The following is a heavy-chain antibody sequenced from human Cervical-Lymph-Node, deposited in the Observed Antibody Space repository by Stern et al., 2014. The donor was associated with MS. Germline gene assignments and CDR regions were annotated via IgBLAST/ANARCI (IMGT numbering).Heavy chain of an antibody. J-gene: IGHJ4*02. Sequence: EQLVESGAEVKKPGSSVKVSCKSSGDPSKNDPISWVRQAPGQGLEWMGGIIPILVTPNYAQKFQGRVTITADGSTGTVYMEISSLRSEDTAVYYCARQDAVAGLDYWGQGTLVTVSS. CDR1: GDPSKNDP. D-gene: IGHD6-19*01. CDR3: ARQDAVAGLDY. V-gene: IGHV1-69*01. CDR2: IIPILVTP.